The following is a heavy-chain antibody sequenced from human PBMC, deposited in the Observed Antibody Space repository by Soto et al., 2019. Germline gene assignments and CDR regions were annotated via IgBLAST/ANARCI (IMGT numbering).Heavy chain of an antibody. CDR1: GFTFSSYA. D-gene: IGHD2-21*02. Sequence: EVQLLESGGGLVQPGGSLRLSCAASGFTFSSYAMSWVRQAPGKGLEWGSAISGSGGSTYYADSVKGRFTISRDNSNNTLYLQMNSLRAEDTAVYYCAKRWEEVVTAGLTFDYWGQGTLVTVSS. J-gene: IGHJ4*02. CDR2: ISGSGGST. V-gene: IGHV3-23*01. CDR3: AKRWEEVVTAGLTFDY.